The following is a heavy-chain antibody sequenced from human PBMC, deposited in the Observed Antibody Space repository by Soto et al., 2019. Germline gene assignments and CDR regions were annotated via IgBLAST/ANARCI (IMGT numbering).Heavy chain of an antibody. D-gene: IGHD3-3*01. CDR2: ISAYNGNT. J-gene: IGHJ4*02. Sequence: QVQLVQSGAEVKKPGASVKVSCKASGYTFTSYGISWVRQAPGQGLEWMGWISAYNGNTNYAQKLQGRVTMTTDTSTSTAYMELRSLRSDDTAVYYCARGPETHYDFWSGYSFDYWGQGTLVTVSS. V-gene: IGHV1-18*04. CDR3: ARGPETHYDFWSGYSFDY. CDR1: GYTFTSYG.